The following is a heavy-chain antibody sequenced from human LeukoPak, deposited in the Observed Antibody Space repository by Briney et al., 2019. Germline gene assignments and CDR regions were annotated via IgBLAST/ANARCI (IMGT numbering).Heavy chain of an antibody. J-gene: IGHJ6*03. Sequence: ASVKVSCKASGYTFTGYYMHWVRQAPGQGLEWMGWISAYNGNTNYAQKLQGRVTMTTDTSTSTAYMELRSLRSDDTAVYYCARGVGYCSSTSCYSYYYYYYMDVWGKGTTVTISS. CDR3: ARGVGYCSSTSCYSYYYYYYMDV. CDR1: GYTFTGYY. CDR2: ISAYNGNT. V-gene: IGHV1-18*04. D-gene: IGHD2-2*01.